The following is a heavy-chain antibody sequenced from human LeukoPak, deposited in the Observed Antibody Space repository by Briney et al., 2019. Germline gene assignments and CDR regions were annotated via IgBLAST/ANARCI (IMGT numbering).Heavy chain of an antibody. CDR1: GGSISSYY. V-gene: IGHV4-59*01. CDR2: IYHSGST. J-gene: IGHJ3*02. D-gene: IGHD2-21*01. CDR3: ARVVGSFNAFDI. Sequence: SETLSLTCTVSGGSISSYYWSWIRQPPGKGLEWIGYIYHSGSTNYNPSLKSRVTISVDTSKNQFSLKLSSVTAADTAVYYCARVVGSFNAFDIWGQGTMVTVSS.